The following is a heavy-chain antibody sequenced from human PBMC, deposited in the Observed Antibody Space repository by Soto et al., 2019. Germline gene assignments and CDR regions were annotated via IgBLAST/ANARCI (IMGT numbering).Heavy chain of an antibody. CDR1: GGSISSGDYY. Sequence: QVELQESGPGLAKPSQTLSLTCTVSGGSISSGDYYWSWIRQPPGKGLEWIGSIYYSGSTYYNPSLMSRVTISVDTSKNQCSLKLSSVTAADTAVYYCARCASSCSLGFWGQGTLVTVSS. V-gene: IGHV4-30-4*01. D-gene: IGHD2-15*01. CDR3: ARCASSCSLGF. CDR2: IYYSGST. J-gene: IGHJ4*02.